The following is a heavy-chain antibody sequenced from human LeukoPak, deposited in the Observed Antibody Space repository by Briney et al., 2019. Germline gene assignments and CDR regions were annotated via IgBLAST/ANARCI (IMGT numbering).Heavy chain of an antibody. CDR3: AKDQWELPQYYFDY. J-gene: IGHJ4*02. D-gene: IGHD1-26*01. CDR1: GFTFSDFY. Sequence: GGSLRLSCAASGFTFSDFYMTWIRQAPGKGLEWVSAISGSGGSTYYADSVKGRFTISRDNSKNTLYLQMNSLRAEDTAVYYCAKDQWELPQYYFDYWGQGTLVTVSS. V-gene: IGHV3-23*01. CDR2: ISGSGGST.